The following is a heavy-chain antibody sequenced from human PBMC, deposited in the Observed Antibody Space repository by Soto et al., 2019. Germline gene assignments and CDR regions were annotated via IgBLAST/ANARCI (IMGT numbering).Heavy chain of an antibody. CDR2: IYWDDDK. V-gene: IGHV2-5*02. D-gene: IGHD2-15*01. Sequence: QITLKESGPTLVKPTQTLTLTCTFSGFSLSTTGVGVGWIRQPPGKALEWLALIYWDDDKRYSPTLKSRLTNTKDTPKNQVVLTLTNMDSVDTATYVCAHRQVVANCWDYWGQGTLVSVSS. CDR3: AHRQVVANCWDY. J-gene: IGHJ4*02. CDR1: GFSLSTTGVG.